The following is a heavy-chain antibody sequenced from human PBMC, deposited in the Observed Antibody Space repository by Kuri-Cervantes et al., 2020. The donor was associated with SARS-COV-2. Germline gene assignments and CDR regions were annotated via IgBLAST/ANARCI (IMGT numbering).Heavy chain of an antibody. CDR1: GYTFTSYA. D-gene: IGHD4-17*01. Sequence: SVKVSCKASGYTFTSYAMHWVRQAPGQRLEWMGGIIPIFGTANYAQKFQGRVTITADESTSTAYMELRSLRSDDTAVYYCARARFDYGDYEYYFDYWGQGTLVTCSS. V-gene: IGHV1-69*13. CDR2: IIPIFGTA. CDR3: ARARFDYGDYEYYFDY. J-gene: IGHJ4*02.